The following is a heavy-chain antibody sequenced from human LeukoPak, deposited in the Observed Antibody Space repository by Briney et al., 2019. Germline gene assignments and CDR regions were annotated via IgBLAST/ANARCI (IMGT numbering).Heavy chain of an antibody. V-gene: IGHV3-23*01. CDR3: ARDRGARGYSYGDY. Sequence: GGSLRLSCAASGFTFSSYAMSWVRQAPGKGLEWVSAISGSGGSTYYADSVKGRFTISRDNSKNTLYLQMNSLRAEDTAVYYCARDRGARGYSYGDYWGQGTLVTVSS. D-gene: IGHD5-18*01. CDR1: GFTFSSYA. J-gene: IGHJ4*02. CDR2: ISGSGGST.